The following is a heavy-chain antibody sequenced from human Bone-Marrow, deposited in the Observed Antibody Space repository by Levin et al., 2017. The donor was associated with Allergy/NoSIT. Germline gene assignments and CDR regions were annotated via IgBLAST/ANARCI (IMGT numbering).Heavy chain of an antibody. CDR3: AKGGGSGWYFHY. D-gene: IGHD6-19*01. V-gene: IGHV3-23*01. CDR2: ISGSGGST. J-gene: IGHJ4*02. CDR1: GFTFSSYA. Sequence: LSLTCAASGFTFSSYAMSWVRPAPGKGLEWVSAISGSGGSTYYADSVKGRFTISRDNSKNTLYLQMNSLRAEDTAVYYCAKGGGSGWYFHYWGQGTLVTVSS.